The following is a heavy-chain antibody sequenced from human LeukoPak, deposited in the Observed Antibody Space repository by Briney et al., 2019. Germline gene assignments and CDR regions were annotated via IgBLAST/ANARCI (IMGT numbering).Heavy chain of an antibody. J-gene: IGHJ6*03. CDR2: ISYDGSNK. D-gene: IGHD7-27*01. Sequence: GGSLRLSCAASGFTFSSYAMHWVRQAPGKGLEWVAVISYDGSNKYYADSVKGRFTISRDNSKNTLYLQMNSLRAEDTAVYYCAKAGPYLGMDVWGKGTTVTVSS. CDR1: GFTFSSYA. CDR3: AKAGPYLGMDV. V-gene: IGHV3-30*04.